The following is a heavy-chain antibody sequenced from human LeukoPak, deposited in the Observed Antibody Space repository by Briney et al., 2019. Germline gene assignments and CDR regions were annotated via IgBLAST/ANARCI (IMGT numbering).Heavy chain of an antibody. CDR2: IYYTGST. CDR1: GGSISNSDYY. Sequence: SETLSFTCTVSGGSISNSDYYWGWIRQPPGKGLEWIGSIYYTGSTYYNPSLKSRVTISVDTSKNQFSVTLSSVTAADTAIYYCTYQRGYSGYDPLHYWGQGTLVTVSS. J-gene: IGHJ4*02. V-gene: IGHV4-39*01. D-gene: IGHD5-12*01. CDR3: TYQRGYSGYDPLHY.